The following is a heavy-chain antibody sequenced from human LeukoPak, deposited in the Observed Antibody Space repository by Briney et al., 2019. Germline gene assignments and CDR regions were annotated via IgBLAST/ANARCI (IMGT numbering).Heavy chain of an antibody. V-gene: IGHV3-21*01. Sequence: GRSLRLSCAPSGFTFTIDTMNWVRQAPGKGLEWVSSISSSISYTYYADSAKDRLTITRENAMTSVNLKMNSPRAEGTVMYYCATDSYGDYERYYDGMDVWGQGNTVTVSS. CDR1: GFTFTIDT. CDR2: ISSSISYT. J-gene: IGHJ6*02. CDR3: ATDSYGDYERYYDGMDV. D-gene: IGHD4-17*01.